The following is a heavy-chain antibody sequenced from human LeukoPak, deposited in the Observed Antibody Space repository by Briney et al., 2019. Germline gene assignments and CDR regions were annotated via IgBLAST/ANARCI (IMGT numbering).Heavy chain of an antibody. CDR3: AKDVRADDYDFWSGYDY. Sequence: GGSLRLSCAASGFTFSSYGMNWVRQAPGKGLEWVSAISGSGGSTYYADSVKGRFTISRDNSKNTLYLQMNSLRAEDTAVYYCAKDVRADDYDFWSGYDYWGQGTLVTVSS. CDR1: GFTFSSYG. V-gene: IGHV3-23*01. J-gene: IGHJ4*02. CDR2: ISGSGGST. D-gene: IGHD3-3*01.